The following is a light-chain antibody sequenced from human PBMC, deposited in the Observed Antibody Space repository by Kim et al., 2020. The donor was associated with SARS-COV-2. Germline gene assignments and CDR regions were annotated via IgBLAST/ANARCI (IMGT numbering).Light chain of an antibody. CDR1: QNIDNW. CDR3: QQYETYWT. V-gene: IGKV1-5*03. Sequence: DIQMTQSPSTLSASVGDRVTITCRASQNIDNWLAWYQQKPGKAPNLLIYKASRLHSGVPSRFSGSGSGTEFTLTISSLQPDDFAIYFCQQYETYWTFGLGTKVDI. CDR2: KAS. J-gene: IGKJ1*01.